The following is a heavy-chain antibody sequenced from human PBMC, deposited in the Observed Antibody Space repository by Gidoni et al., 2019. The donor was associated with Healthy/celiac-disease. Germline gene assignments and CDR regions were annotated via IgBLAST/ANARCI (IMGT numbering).Heavy chain of an antibody. CDR1: GYTFTSYG. CDR3: AREPYYDFWSGPERDYYYGMDV. J-gene: IGHJ6*02. V-gene: IGHV1-18*04. Sequence: QVQLVQSGAEVQKPGASVKVSCKASGYTFTSYGISWVRQAPGQGLEWMGWISAYNGNTNYAQKLQGRVTMTTDTSTSTAYMELRSLRSDDTAVYYCAREPYYDFWSGPERDYYYGMDVWGQGTTVTVSS. CDR2: ISAYNGNT. D-gene: IGHD3-3*01.